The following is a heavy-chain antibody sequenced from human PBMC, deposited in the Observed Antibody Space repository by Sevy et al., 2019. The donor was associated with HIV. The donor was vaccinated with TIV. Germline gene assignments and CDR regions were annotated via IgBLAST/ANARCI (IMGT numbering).Heavy chain of an antibody. D-gene: IGHD3-22*01. CDR1: GFTFSNAW. V-gene: IGHV3-15*01. CDR3: TTEDYDSSDYGMDV. CDR2: IKSKTDGGTT. Sequence: GGSLRLSCAASGFTFSNAWMSWVRQAPGKGLEWVGRIKSKTDGGTTDYAAPVKGRFTISRDDSKNTLYLQINSLKTEDTAVYYCTTEDYDSSDYGMDVWGQGTTVTVSS. J-gene: IGHJ6*02.